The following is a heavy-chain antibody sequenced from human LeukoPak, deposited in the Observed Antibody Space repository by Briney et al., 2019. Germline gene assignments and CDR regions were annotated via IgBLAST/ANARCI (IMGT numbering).Heavy chain of an antibody. CDR1: GGSISSGDYY. CDR2: IYYSGST. CDR3: ARYCSSTGSLRWCWFDT. J-gene: IGHJ5*02. V-gene: IGHV4-30-4*01. Sequence: SQTLSLTCTVSGGSISSGDYYWSWIRQPPGKGLEWIGYIYYSGSTYYNPSLKSRVTISVDTSKNQFSLKLSSVTAADTAVYYCARYCSSTGSLRWCWFDTWGQGTLVTVSS. D-gene: IGHD2-2*01.